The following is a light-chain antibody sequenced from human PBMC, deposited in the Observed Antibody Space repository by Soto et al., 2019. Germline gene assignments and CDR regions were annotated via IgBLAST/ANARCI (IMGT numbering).Light chain of an antibody. J-gene: IGKJ4*02. Sequence: EIVLTQSPATLSLSPGERAALSCRASQGVGRFLAWYQQKPGQAPRLLIYDASNRATGIPARFSGSGSGTAFTLVINILEHEDFPSYYYQQRCGSPLTLGGGTKVEIK. V-gene: IGKV3-11*01. CDR1: QGVGRF. CDR2: DAS. CDR3: QQRCGSPLT.